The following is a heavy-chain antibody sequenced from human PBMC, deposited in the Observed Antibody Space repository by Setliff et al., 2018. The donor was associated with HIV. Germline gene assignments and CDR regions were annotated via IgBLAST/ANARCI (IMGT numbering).Heavy chain of an antibody. J-gene: IGHJ6*03. Sequence: SETLSLTCSVSGDSISSGAYYWGWIRQHPVKGLEWIGYIFSSGITYYSPSLHSRVTISLDTSKNQFSLNLTSITAADTAVYYCTRDTGGGGFPMDVWGKGTTVTVSS. CDR1: GDSISSGAYY. CDR2: IFSSGIT. V-gene: IGHV4-31*03. CDR3: TRDTGGGGFPMDV. D-gene: IGHD2-15*01.